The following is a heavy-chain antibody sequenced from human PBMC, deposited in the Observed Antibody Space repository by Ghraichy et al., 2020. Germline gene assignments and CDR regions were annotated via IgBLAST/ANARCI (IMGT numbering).Heavy chain of an antibody. J-gene: IGHJ6*02. V-gene: IGHV3-23*01. Sequence: GGSLRLSCAASGFTFSSHAMSWVRQAPGKGLEWVSAISGSGGSTYYADSVKGRFTISRDNSKNTLYLQMNSLRAEDTAVYYCAKATYYDSSGSGYYYYGMDVWGQGTTVTVSS. D-gene: IGHD3-22*01. CDR2: ISGSGGST. CDR1: GFTFSSHA. CDR3: AKATYYDSSGSGYYYYGMDV.